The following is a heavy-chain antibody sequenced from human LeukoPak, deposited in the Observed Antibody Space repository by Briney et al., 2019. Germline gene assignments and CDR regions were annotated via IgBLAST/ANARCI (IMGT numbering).Heavy chain of an antibody. D-gene: IGHD6-19*01. V-gene: IGHV3-33*01. Sequence: PGRSLRLSCVASGFSFSGHGMHWVRQAPGKGLEWVAVIWFDGSNQYYVDSVRGRFSISRDNSKNTLYLQMNTLRAEDTGVYYCARDRGSGDSFDLWGQGAMVTVSS. CDR1: GFSFSGHG. CDR2: IWFDGSNQ. CDR3: ARDRGSGDSFDL. J-gene: IGHJ3*01.